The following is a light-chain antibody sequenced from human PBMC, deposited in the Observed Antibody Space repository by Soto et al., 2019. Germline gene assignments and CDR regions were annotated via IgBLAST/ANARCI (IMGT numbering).Light chain of an antibody. J-gene: IGLJ2*01. CDR1: NRDVGGYNY. Sequence: QSVLAQPASVSGSPGQSITISCAGTNRDVGGYNYVSWYQQYPGKAPKLIIYEVTYRPSGVSNRFSDSKSGNTASLTISGLQAEDEADYYCSSYSSSSALDVIFGGGTKVTVL. CDR3: SSYSSSSALDVI. V-gene: IGLV2-14*01. CDR2: EVT.